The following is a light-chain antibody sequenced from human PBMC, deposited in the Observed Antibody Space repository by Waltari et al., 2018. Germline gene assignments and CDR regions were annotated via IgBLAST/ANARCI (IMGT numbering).Light chain of an antibody. CDR3: QQYLSTPPT. CDR2: WAS. V-gene: IGKV4-1*01. J-gene: IGKJ1*01. Sequence: DIVMTQSPDSLAVSLGERATINCKSSQSVLYSSNNKNYLAWYQQKPGQPPKLLIYWASTRESGVPDRFSGSGSGTDFTLTISSLQAEDVAVYYCQQYLSTPPTFGQGTKGEIK. CDR1: QSVLYSSNNKNY.